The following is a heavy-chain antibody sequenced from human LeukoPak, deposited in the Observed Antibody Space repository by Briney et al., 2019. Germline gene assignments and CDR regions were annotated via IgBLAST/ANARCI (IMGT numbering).Heavy chain of an antibody. CDR3: ARDVRAGSGGYPSPTF. CDR1: GFTVSSNY. J-gene: IGHJ4*02. D-gene: IGHD3-10*01. V-gene: IGHV3-66*01. CDR2: IYSGGST. Sequence: GGSLRLSCAASGFTVSSNYMSWVRQAPGKGLEWVSVIYSGGSTYYADSVKGRFTISRDNSKNTLYLQMNSLRPEDTAVYYCARDVRAGSGGYPSPTFWAQGTLVTVSS.